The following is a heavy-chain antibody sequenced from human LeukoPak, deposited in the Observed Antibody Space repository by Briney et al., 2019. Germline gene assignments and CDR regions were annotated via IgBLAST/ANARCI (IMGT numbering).Heavy chain of an antibody. Sequence: ASVKVSCKASGYTFTGYYMHWVRQAPGQGLEWMGWINPNSGGTNYAQKLQGRVTMTTDTSTSTAYMELSSLRSEDTAVYYCARDNYYDSSGLDYWGQGTLVTVSS. CDR1: GYTFTGYY. J-gene: IGHJ4*02. CDR3: ARDNYYDSSGLDY. V-gene: IGHV1-2*02. CDR2: INPNSGGT. D-gene: IGHD3-22*01.